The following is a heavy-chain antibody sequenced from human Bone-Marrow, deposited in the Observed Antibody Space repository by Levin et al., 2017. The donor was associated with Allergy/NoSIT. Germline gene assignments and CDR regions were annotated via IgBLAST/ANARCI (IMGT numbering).Heavy chain of an antibody. V-gene: IGHV3-30-3*01. D-gene: IGHD2-15*01. CDR3: ARDDTYCSGGYCYRKGFDY. Sequence: GGSLRLSCAASGFTFSSYAIHWVRQAPGKGLEWVAIISYDGSQTYYADSVKARFIISRDNSNNTLFLQMTSLRPEDTAVYYCARDDTYCSGGYCYRKGFDYWGQGTLVTVSS. CDR1: GFTFSSYA. CDR2: ISYDGSQT. J-gene: IGHJ4*02.